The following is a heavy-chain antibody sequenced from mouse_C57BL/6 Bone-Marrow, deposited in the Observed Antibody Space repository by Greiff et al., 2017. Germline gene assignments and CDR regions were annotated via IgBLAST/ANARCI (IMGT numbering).Heavy chain of an antibody. V-gene: IGHV5-16*01. Sequence: EVKLMESEGGLVQPGSSMKLSCTASGFTFSDYYMAWVRQVPEKGLEWVANINYDGSSTYYLDSLKSRFIISTDNAKDILYLQMSSLKSEDTATYYCARDDGNYVWNWYFDVWGTGTTVTVSS. CDR3: ARDDGNYVWNWYFDV. CDR2: INYDGSST. D-gene: IGHD2-1*01. CDR1: GFTFSDYY. J-gene: IGHJ1*03.